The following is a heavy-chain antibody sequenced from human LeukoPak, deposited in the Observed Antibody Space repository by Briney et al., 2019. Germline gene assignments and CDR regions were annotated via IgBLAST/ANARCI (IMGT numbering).Heavy chain of an antibody. D-gene: IGHD1-26*01. J-gene: IGHJ6*02. CDR1: GFTVSSNY. CDR3: ARARPKAGATFYGMDV. V-gene: IGHV3-53*01. CDR2: IYSGGST. Sequence: GGSLRLSCAASGFTVSSNYMSWVRQAPGKGLEWVSVIYSGGSTYYADSVKGRFTISRDNSKNTLYLQMNSLRAEDTAVYYCARARPKAGATFYGMDVWGQGTTVTVSS.